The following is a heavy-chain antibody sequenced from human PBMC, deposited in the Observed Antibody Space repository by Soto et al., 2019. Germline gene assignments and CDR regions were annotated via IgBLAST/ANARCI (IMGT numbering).Heavy chain of an antibody. CDR2: INHSGST. J-gene: IGHJ4*02. CDR3: ARGRITMIVVKDYFDY. D-gene: IGHD3-22*01. Sequence: PSETLSLTCAVYGGSFSGYYWSWIRQPPGKGLEWIGEINHSGSTNYNPSLKSRVTISVDTSKNQFSLKLSSVTAADTAVYYCARGRITMIVVKDYFDYWGQGTLVTVSS. V-gene: IGHV4-34*01. CDR1: GGSFSGYY.